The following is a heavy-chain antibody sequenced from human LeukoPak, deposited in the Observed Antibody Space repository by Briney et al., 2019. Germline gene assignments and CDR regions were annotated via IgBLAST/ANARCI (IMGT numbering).Heavy chain of an antibody. V-gene: IGHV3-9*01. CDR1: GFTFDDYA. Sequence: GGSLRLSCAASGFTFDDYAMHWVRQAPGKGLEWVSGISWNSGSIGYADSVKGRFTISRDNAKNSLYLQMNSLRAEDTALYYCAKDSSRYGTVTDFDYWGQGTLVVVSS. D-gene: IGHD3-16*01. CDR2: ISWNSGSI. CDR3: AKDSSRYGTVTDFDY. J-gene: IGHJ4*02.